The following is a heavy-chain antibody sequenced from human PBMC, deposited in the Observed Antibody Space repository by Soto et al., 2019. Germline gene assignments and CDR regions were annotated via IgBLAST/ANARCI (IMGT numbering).Heavy chain of an antibody. J-gene: IGHJ4*02. Sequence: ASVKVSCKASGGTFSSYTISWVRQAPGQGLEWMGRIIPILGIANYAQKFQGRVTITADKSTSTAYMELSSLRSEDTAVYYCARAPSIAVAGNPFDYWGQGTLVTVSS. CDR1: GGTFSSYT. V-gene: IGHV1-69*02. CDR2: IIPILGIA. D-gene: IGHD6-19*01. CDR3: ARAPSIAVAGNPFDY.